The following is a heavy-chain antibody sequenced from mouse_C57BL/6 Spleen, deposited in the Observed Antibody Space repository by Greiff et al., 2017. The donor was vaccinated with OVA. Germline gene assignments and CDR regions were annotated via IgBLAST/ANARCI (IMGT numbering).Heavy chain of an antibody. Sequence: VQLQQSGPELVKPGASVTISCKASGYAFSSSWMNWVKQRPGKGLEWIGRIYPGDGDTNYNGKFKGKATLTADKSSSTAYMQLSSLTSEDSAVYFCARGELTGPWFAYWGQGTLVTVSA. CDR3: ARGELTGPWFAY. CDR2: IYPGDGDT. V-gene: IGHV1-82*01. J-gene: IGHJ3*01. CDR1: GYAFSSSW. D-gene: IGHD4-1*01.